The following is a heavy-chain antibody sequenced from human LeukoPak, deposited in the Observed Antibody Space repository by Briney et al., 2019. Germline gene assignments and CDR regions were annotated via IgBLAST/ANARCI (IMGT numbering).Heavy chain of an antibody. V-gene: IGHV3-30*03. D-gene: IGHD6-19*01. Sequence: GGSLRLSCAVSGFSIGNYGMHWVRQAPDKGLEWVAMISHDGGVKHYGDSVKGRLTISRDNSENTLYLQMNSLRVEDTAVYYCARDWGSSGWYNWFDPWGQGTLVTVSS. CDR2: ISHDGGVK. CDR1: GFSIGNYG. J-gene: IGHJ5*02. CDR3: ARDWGSSGWYNWFDP.